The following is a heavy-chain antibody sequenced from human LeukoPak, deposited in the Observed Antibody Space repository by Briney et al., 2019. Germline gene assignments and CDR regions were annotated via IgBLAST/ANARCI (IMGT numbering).Heavy chain of an antibody. V-gene: IGHV4-34*01. CDR1: GGSFSGYY. CDR2: INHSGST. J-gene: IGHJ4*02. D-gene: IGHD5-18*01. Sequence: SETLSLTCAVYGGSFSGYYWSWIRQPPGKGLEWIGEINHSGSTNYNPSLKSRVTISVDTSKNQFSLKLSSVTAADTAVYYCASRIVDTAMVYFDYWGQGTLVTVSS. CDR3: ASRIVDTAMVYFDY.